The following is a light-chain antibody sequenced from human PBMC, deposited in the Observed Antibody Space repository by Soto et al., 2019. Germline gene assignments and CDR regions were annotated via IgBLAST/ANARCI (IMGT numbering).Light chain of an antibody. J-gene: IGKJ5*01. V-gene: IGKV3-20*01. CDR3: QQYDSSPIT. CDR1: QSVSNNY. Sequence: EIVLTQSPGTLSLTPGERATLSCRASQSVSNNYLAWYQQKPGQAPRLLIYGASNRATGIPDRFSGSGSGTDFTLTISRLDPEDYAVYYCQQYDSSPITFGQGTRLEIK. CDR2: GAS.